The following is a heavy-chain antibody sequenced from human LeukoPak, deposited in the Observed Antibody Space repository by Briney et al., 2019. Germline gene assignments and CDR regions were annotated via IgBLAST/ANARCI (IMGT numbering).Heavy chain of an antibody. CDR2: INHSGST. CDR1: GGSFSGYY. V-gene: IGHV4-34*01. D-gene: IGHD6-6*01. J-gene: IGHJ5*02. CDR3: ARRRLYSSSSRGWFDP. Sequence: PSETLSLTCAVYGGSFSGYYWSWIRQPPGKGLEWIGEINHSGSTNYNPSLKSRVTISVDTSKNQFSLKLSSVTAADTAVYYCARRRLYSSSSRGWFDPWGQGTLVTVSS.